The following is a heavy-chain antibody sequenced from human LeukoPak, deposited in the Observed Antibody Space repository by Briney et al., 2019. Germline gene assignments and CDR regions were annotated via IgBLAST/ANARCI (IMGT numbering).Heavy chain of an antibody. CDR2: IYYSGST. D-gene: IGHD6-25*01. CDR1: GGSISSSSYY. J-gene: IGHJ4*02. CDR3: AGQEAAAPLDY. Sequence: SETLSLTCTVSGGSISSSSYYWDWIRQPPGKGLEWIGSIYYSGSTYYNPSLKSRVTISVDTSKNQFSLKLSSVTAADTAVYYCAGQEAAAPLDYWGQGTLVTVSS. V-gene: IGHV4-39*01.